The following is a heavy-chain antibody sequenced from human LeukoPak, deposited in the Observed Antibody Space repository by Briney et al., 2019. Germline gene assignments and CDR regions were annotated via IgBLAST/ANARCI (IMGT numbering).Heavy chain of an antibody. Sequence: GGSLRLSCTASGFTFGDHAMSWVRQAPGKGLEWVGFIRSKAYRGTAEYAASVKGRFTISRDDSKSIAYLQMNSLQTEDTAVYYCTRGPKRLWLHYGMDVWGQGTTVIVSS. J-gene: IGHJ6*02. CDR1: GFTFGDHA. CDR3: TRGPKRLWLHYGMDV. V-gene: IGHV3-49*04. CDR2: IRSKAYRGTA. D-gene: IGHD5-18*01.